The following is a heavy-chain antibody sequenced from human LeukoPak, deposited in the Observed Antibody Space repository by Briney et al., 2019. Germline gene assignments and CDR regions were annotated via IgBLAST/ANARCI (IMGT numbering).Heavy chain of an antibody. J-gene: IGHJ6*04. D-gene: IGHD2-2*01. CDR1: GFTFSSYE. CDR3: ARVLAPSVVVPAAPKFWYYYYGMDV. Sequence: GGSLRLSCAASGFTFSSYEMNWVRQAPGKGLEWGSYFSGSGSTIYYADSVKGRFTIYRDNAKNSLYLQMNSLRAEDTAVYYCARVLAPSVVVPAAPKFWYYYYGMDVWGKGTTVTVSS. CDR2: FSGSGSTI. V-gene: IGHV3-48*03.